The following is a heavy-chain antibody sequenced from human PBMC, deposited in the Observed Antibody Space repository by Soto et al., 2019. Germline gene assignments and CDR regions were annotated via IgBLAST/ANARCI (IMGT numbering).Heavy chain of an antibody. CDR1: GYDFTDHY. CDR3: ARAPRGGVIIVITSAQIDY. Sequence: QVQLVQSGAEVKKPGASVKVSCKASGYDFTDHYIHWVRQAPGQGLEWMGIISPDGGSTRYSQKFQARITITGDTSTSTVYMELSSLRSEDTAVYYCARAPRGGVIIVITSAQIDYWGQGTLVTVSS. CDR2: ISPDGGST. V-gene: IGHV1-46*01. J-gene: IGHJ4*02. D-gene: IGHD3-10*01.